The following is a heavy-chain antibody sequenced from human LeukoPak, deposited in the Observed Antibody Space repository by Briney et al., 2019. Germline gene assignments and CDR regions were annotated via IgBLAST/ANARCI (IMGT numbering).Heavy chain of an antibody. V-gene: IGHV3-30*02. CDR3: AKDRHRRQLVGMGAFDI. J-gene: IGHJ3*02. CDR2: IRYDGSNK. Sequence: GGSLRLSCAASGFTFSSYGMHWVRQAPGKGLEWVAFIRYDGSNKYYADSVKGRFTISRDNSKNTLYLQMNSLRAEDTAVYYCAKDRHRRQLVGMGAFDIWGQGTMVTVSS. CDR1: GFTFSSYG. D-gene: IGHD6-13*01.